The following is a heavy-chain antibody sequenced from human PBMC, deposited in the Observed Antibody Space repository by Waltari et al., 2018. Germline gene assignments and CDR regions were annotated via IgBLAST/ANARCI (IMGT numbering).Heavy chain of an antibody. J-gene: IGHJ4*02. D-gene: IGHD4-4*01. CDR1: GFTFRSY. CDR3: ARRGQTTVSYYFDY. Sequence: VQLVESGGGLVQPGGSLRLSCAASGFTFRSYWSWIRQPPGKGLEWIWYIYHSGSTHYNPSLKSRVTISVDTSKNQFSLRLTSVTAADTAVYYCARRGQTTVSYYFDYWGQGTLVTVSS. V-gene: IGHV4-30-4*08. CDR2: IYHSGST.